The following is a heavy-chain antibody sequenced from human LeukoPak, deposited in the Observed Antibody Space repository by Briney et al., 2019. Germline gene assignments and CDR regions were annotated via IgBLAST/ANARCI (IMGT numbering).Heavy chain of an antibody. Sequence: GGSLRLSCAASGFTFDDYAMHWVRQAPGKGLEWVSLISWDGGSTYYADSVKGRFTISRDNSKNSLYLQMNSLRAEDTALYYCAKVEYPGPHDWGQGTLVTVSS. V-gene: IGHV3-43D*04. D-gene: IGHD2/OR15-2a*01. CDR1: GFTFDDYA. J-gene: IGHJ4*02. CDR2: ISWDGGST. CDR3: AKVEYPGPHD.